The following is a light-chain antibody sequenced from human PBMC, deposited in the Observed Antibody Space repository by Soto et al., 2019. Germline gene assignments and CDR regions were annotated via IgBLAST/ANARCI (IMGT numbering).Light chain of an antibody. Sequence: DLQMTQSPSSLSASVGDRVTITCRASQDISNYLAWYQQKPGKVPKLLIYAASTLQSGVPSRFSGSGSGTDFTLTISSLQPEDVATYYCQKYNSVPVWFGQGTKVEIK. J-gene: IGKJ1*01. CDR3: QKYNSVPVW. CDR2: AAS. V-gene: IGKV1-27*01. CDR1: QDISNY.